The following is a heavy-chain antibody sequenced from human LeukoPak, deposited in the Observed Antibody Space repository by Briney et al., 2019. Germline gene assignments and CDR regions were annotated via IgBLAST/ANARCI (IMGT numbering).Heavy chain of an antibody. CDR3: AKNYGSGSYTLATWGQLRTLDY. CDR2: ISSSSSTI. Sequence: GGSLRLSCAASGFTFSSYSMNWVRQAPGKGLEWVSYISSSSSTIYYADSVKGRFTISRDNAKNTLYLQMNSLRAEDTAVYYCAKNYGSGSYTLATWGQLRTLDYWGQGTLVTVSS. D-gene: IGHD3-10*01. V-gene: IGHV3-48*04. CDR1: GFTFSSYS. J-gene: IGHJ4*02.